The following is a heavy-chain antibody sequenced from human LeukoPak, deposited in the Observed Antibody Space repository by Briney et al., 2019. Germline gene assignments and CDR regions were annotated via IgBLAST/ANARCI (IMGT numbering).Heavy chain of an antibody. V-gene: IGHV3-30-3*01. D-gene: IGHD4-17*01. CDR1: GFTFSSYA. CDR3: ARDVKTATTTPIYYYYYMDV. Sequence: PGGSLRLSCAASGFTFSSYAMHWVRQAPGKGLEWVAVISYDGSNKYYADSVKGRFTISRDNSKNTLYLQMNSLRAEDTAVYYCARDVKTATTTPIYYYYYMDVWGKGTTVTVSS. J-gene: IGHJ6*03. CDR2: ISYDGSNK.